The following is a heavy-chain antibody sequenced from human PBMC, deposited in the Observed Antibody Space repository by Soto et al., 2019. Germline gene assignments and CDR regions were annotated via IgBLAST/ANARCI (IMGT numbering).Heavy chain of an antibody. CDR1: GGTFGSYA. Sequence: QVPLVQSGAEVKKPGSSVKVSCKASGGTFGSYAFSWVRQAPGQGLEWMGGIIPVSGAAHYAQKFQGRVTITADESTSTAYMELSSLSSQDTAVYYCATALGCRSTSCTLDYWGQGTRGIVSS. V-gene: IGHV1-69*01. D-gene: IGHD2-2*01. CDR3: ATALGCRSTSCTLDY. CDR2: IIPVSGAA. J-gene: IGHJ4*02.